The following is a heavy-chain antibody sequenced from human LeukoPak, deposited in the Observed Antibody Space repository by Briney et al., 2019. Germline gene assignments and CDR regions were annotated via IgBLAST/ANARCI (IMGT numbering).Heavy chain of an antibody. CDR1: VGTFSSYA. CDR2: IIPILGIA. J-gene: IGHJ4*02. Sequence: SVKVSCKASVGTFSSYAISWVRQAPGQGLEWMGRIIPILGIANYAQKFQGRVTITADKSTSTAYMELSSLRSEDTAVYYCARDYCSSTSCTRGAVAGAPATFDYWGQGTLVTVSS. CDR3: ARDYCSSTSCTRGAVAGAPATFDY. V-gene: IGHV1-69*04. D-gene: IGHD2-2*01.